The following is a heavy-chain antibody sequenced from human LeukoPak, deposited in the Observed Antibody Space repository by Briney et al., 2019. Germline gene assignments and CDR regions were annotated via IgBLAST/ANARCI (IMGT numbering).Heavy chain of an antibody. Sequence: PSETLSLTCTVSGGSISSYYWSWIRQPPGKGLEWFGYIYYSGSTNYNPSLKSRVTISVDTSKNQFSLKLSSVTAADTAVYYCARGLDFDWLLPYYYYYGMDVWGQGTTVTVSS. CDR1: GGSISSYY. CDR3: ARGLDFDWLLPYYYYYGMDV. V-gene: IGHV4-59*01. J-gene: IGHJ6*02. CDR2: IYYSGST. D-gene: IGHD3-9*01.